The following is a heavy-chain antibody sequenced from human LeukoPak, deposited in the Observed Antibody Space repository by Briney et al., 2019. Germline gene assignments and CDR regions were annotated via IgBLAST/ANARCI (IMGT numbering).Heavy chain of an antibody. J-gene: IGHJ3*02. CDR2: IIPNFGTA. CDR3: ARKHSSSSVLDAFDI. V-gene: IGHV1-69*05. Sequence: SVKVSCKASGGTFSSYAISWVRQAPGQGLEWMRGIIPNFGTANYAQKFQGRVTITTDESTSTAYMELSSLRSEDTAVYYCARKHSSSSVLDAFDIWGQGTMVTVSS. D-gene: IGHD6-6*01. CDR1: GGTFSSYA.